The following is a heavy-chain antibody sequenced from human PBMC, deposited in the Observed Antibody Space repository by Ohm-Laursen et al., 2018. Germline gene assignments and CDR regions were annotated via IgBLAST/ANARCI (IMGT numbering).Heavy chain of an antibody. CDR2: IWYDGSNK. Sequence: SLRLSCTASGFTFSSYGMHWVRQAPGKGLEWAAVIWYDGSNKYYANSVKGRFTISRDNSKNTLYLQMNSLTAEDTAVYYCARGRDYYDSSGYPFDYWGQGTLVTVSS. CDR1: GFTFSSYG. CDR3: ARGRDYYDSSGYPFDY. V-gene: IGHV3-33*01. J-gene: IGHJ4*02. D-gene: IGHD3-22*01.